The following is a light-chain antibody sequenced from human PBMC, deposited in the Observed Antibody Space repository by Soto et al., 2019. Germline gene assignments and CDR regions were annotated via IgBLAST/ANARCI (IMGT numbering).Light chain of an antibody. CDR2: QDT. V-gene: IGLV3-25*02. J-gene: IGLJ1*01. Sequence: SYELTQPPSMSVSPGQTAVITSSGDALPRQYVYWFKQKPGQAPVVVIYQDTRRPPTIPARFSGSASGTTVSLTISGVQADDEADYSCQSADTSGNIEVFGPGTKGTAL. CDR3: QSADTSGNIEV. CDR1: ALPRQY.